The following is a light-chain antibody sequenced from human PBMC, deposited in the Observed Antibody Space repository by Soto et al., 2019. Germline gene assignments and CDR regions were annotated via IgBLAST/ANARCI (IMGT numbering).Light chain of an antibody. CDR1: SNDIGGYKY. CDR3: SSFTSSSTTV. CDR2: EVR. V-gene: IGLV2-14*01. Sequence: QSVLTQPASVSGSPGQSITISCTGTSNDIGGYKYVSWYQHHPGKAPKLMIYEVRNRPSGVSNRFSGSKSGNTASLTISGLQADDEADYYCSSFTSSSTTVFGTGTKLTVL. J-gene: IGLJ1*01.